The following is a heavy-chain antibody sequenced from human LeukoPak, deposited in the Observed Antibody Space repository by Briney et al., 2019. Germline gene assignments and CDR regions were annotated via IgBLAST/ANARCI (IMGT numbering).Heavy chain of an antibody. CDR1: GFTFSSYS. CDR2: ISSSSSYI. J-gene: IGHJ4*02. Sequence: GGSLRLSCAASGFTFSSYSMNWVRQAPGKGLEWVSSISSSSSYIYYADSVKGRFTISRDNAKNSLYLQMNSLRAEDTAVYYCARGYFDWLGYFDYWGREPWSPSPQ. CDR3: ARGYFDWLGYFDY. D-gene: IGHD3-9*01. V-gene: IGHV3-21*01.